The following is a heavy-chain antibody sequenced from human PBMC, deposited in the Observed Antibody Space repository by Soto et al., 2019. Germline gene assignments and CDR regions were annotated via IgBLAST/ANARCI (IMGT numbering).Heavy chain of an antibody. V-gene: IGHV1-2*02. J-gene: IGHJ6*01. CDR2: INPNSGDT. D-gene: IGHD6-19*01. CDR1: GYTFTGYY. CDR3: ARGGSSGWRYYYGMDG. Sequence: ASVKVSCKASGYTFTGYYIHWVRRAPGQGLEWVGWINPNSGDTNYGQRFQDRVTMTRDTSISAAYMDLTGLRSDDTAVYFCARGGSSGWRYYYGMDGWG.